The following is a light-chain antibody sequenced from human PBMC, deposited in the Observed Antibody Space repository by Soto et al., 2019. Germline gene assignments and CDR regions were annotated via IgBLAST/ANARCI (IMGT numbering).Light chain of an antibody. CDR1: SSDVGGYNY. J-gene: IGLJ1*01. CDR3: SSYPSSSTHDV. Sequence: QSVLTQPASVSGSPGHSITISCTGTSSDVGGYNYVSWYQQHPGNAPKLMIYEVSNRPSGVSNRFSGSKSGNTASLTISGLQAEDAADYYCSSYPSSSTHDVFGPGTTLTVL. CDR2: EVS. V-gene: IGLV2-14*01.